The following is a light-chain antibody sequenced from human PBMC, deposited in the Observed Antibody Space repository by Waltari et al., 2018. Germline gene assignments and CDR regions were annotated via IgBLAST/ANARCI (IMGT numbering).Light chain of an antibody. V-gene: IGLV2-11*01. Sequence: QSALTQPRSVSGSPGQSVTISCTGTSSDVGGYNYVSWYQQHPGKAPQLLIYDVSKRPSGVPDRFSGSKSGNTASLTISWLQAEDEADYYCCSYAGSYTFYVFGTGTKVTVL. CDR3: CSYAGSYTFYV. CDR1: SSDVGGYNY. J-gene: IGLJ1*01. CDR2: DVS.